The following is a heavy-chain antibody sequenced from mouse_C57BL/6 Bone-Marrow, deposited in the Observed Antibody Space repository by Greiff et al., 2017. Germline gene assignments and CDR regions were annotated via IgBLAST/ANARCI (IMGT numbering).Heavy chain of an antibody. CDR2: ISSGSSTI. D-gene: IGHD2-1*01. Sequence: EVKLMESGGGLVKPGGSLKLSCAASGFTFSDYGMHWVRQAPEKGLEWVAYISSGSSTIYYADTVTGRFTISRDNAKNTLFLQMTSLRSEDTAMYYCAKGPVYYGNYGFDYWGQGTTLTVSS. CDR1: GFTFSDYG. CDR3: AKGPVYYGNYGFDY. V-gene: IGHV5-17*01. J-gene: IGHJ2*01.